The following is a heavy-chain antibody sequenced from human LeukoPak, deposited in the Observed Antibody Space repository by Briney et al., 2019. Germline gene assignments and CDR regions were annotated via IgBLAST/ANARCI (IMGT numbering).Heavy chain of an antibody. V-gene: IGHV4-59*11. D-gene: IGHD6-13*01. CDR2: IDHTGST. J-gene: IGHJ6*03. CDR1: GDSISIHY. Sequence: SETLSLICSVAGDSISIHYLSWIRQPPGKGLEWIGYIDHTGSTNYYPSLNSRVTISRDTSKNHFSLELSSVTAADTAVYFCARGRVSSSSWSSTYYYYFYMDVWGKGTTVTISS. CDR3: ARGRVSSSSWSSTYYYYFYMDV.